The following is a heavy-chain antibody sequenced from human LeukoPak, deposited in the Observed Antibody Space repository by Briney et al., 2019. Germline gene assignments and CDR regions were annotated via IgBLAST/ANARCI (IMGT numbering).Heavy chain of an antibody. CDR1: GYTFTSYG. D-gene: IGHD1-26*01. CDR3: ARVITVGAPFSAYYYYMDV. V-gene: IGHV1-18*01. J-gene: IGHJ6*03. CDR2: ISAYNGNT. Sequence: ASVKVSCKASGYTFTSYGISWVRQAPGQGLEWMGWISAYNGNTNYAQKLQGRVTMTTDTSTSTAYMELRSLRSDDTAVYYCARVITVGAPFSAYYYYMDVWGKGTTVTVSS.